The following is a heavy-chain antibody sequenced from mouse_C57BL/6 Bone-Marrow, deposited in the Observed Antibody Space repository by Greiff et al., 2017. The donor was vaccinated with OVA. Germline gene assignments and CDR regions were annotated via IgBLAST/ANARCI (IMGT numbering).Heavy chain of an antibody. D-gene: IGHD1-1*01. V-gene: IGHV5-4*01. CDR2: ISDGGSYT. J-gene: IGHJ3*01. CDR3: AREGGSSYGFAY. Sequence: EVKLVESGGGLVKPGGSLKLSCAASGFTFSSYAMSWVRQTPDKRLEWVATISDGGSYTYYPDNVKGRFTISRDNAKNNLYLQMSHLKSEDTAMYYCAREGGSSYGFAYWGQGTLVTVSA. CDR1: GFTFSSYA.